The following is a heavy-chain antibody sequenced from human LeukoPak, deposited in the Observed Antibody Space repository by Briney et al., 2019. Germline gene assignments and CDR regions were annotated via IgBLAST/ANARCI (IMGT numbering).Heavy chain of an antibody. CDR2: INTIFGRA. CDR3: ATATLPPYCSSTSCYQLPWFDP. CDR1: GGTFTSYA. D-gene: IGHD2-2*01. J-gene: IGHJ5*02. Sequence: GSSVKVSCKASGGTFTSYAISWVRQAPGQGLEWMGGINTIFGRANYAQKFQGRVTMTTDESTITTYMALSSLRSEDTAVYYCATATLPPYCSSTSCYQLPWFDPWGEGTLVTVSS. V-gene: IGHV1-69*05.